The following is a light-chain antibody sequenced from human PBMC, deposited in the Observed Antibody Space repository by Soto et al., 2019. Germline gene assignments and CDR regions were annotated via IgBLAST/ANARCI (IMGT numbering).Light chain of an antibody. Sequence: DLQLTQSPSFLSAFVGDRVTITCRASQDIDNNLAWYQQRPGKAPKLLISGASFLQSGVPSRFSGSGSGTEFTLTISSLQPEDFAVYYCQQLNSYPTFGPGTKVDLK. J-gene: IGKJ3*01. V-gene: IGKV1-9*01. CDR3: QQLNSYPT. CDR1: QDIDNN. CDR2: GAS.